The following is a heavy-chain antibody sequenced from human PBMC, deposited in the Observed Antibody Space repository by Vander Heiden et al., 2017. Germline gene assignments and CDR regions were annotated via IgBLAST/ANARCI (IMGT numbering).Heavy chain of an antibody. CDR2: IWYDGSNK. J-gene: IGHJ4*02. CDR3: ARDGTGYSYVAPFDY. D-gene: IGHD5-18*01. V-gene: IGHV3-33*01. CDR1: GFTFSSYG. Sequence: QVQLVESGGGVVQPGRSLRLSCAASGFTFSSYGMHWVRQAPGKGLEWVAVIWYDGSNKYYADSGKGRFTISRDNSKNTLYMQMNSLRAEDTAVYYCARDGTGYSYVAPFDYWGQGTLVTVYS.